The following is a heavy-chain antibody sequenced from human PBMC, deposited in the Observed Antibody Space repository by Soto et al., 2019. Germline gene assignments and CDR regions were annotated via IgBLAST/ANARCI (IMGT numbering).Heavy chain of an antibody. CDR1: GGTFSNHA. V-gene: IGHV1-69*13. J-gene: IGHJ6*02. D-gene: IGHD2-21*02. CDR2: IIPMFPTA. CDR3: ARDDATYCGGDCYRYFYYGMDV. Sequence: SVKVSCKASGGTFSNHAISWVRQARGQGLEWVGGIIPMFPTADYAQRFQGRVTITADDSTTTVYMELSGLRSEDTAMYYCARDDATYCGGDCYRYFYYGMDVWGQGTTVTVSS.